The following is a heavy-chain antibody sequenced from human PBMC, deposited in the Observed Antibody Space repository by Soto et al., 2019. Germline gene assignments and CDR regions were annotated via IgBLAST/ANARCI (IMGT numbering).Heavy chain of an antibody. CDR3: ARDIVVVPAATLGRAYYYYGMDV. D-gene: IGHD2-2*01. J-gene: IGHJ6*02. CDR2: IYYSGST. Sequence: SETLSLTCTVSGGSISSGGYYWSWIRQHPGKGLEWIGYIYYSGSTYYNPSLKSRVTISVDTSKNQFSLKLSSVTAADTAVYYCARDIVVVPAATLGRAYYYYGMDVWGQGTTVTVSS. V-gene: IGHV4-31*03. CDR1: GGSISSGGYY.